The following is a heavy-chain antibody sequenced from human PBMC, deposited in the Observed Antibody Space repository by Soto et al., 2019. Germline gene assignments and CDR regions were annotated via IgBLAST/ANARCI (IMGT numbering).Heavy chain of an antibody. CDR3: ARDAGITPTALIGGVPAAIRDYYYGMDV. D-gene: IGHD2-2*02. Sequence: LSLTCAVSGYSISSGYYWGWIRQPPGKGLEWIGSIYHSGSTYYNPSLKSRVTISVDTFKNQFSLKLSSVTAADTAVHYCARDAGITPTALIGGVPAAIRDYYYGMDVWGRGTTVTVSS. CDR2: IYHSGST. CDR1: GYSISSGYY. J-gene: IGHJ6*02. V-gene: IGHV4-38-2*02.